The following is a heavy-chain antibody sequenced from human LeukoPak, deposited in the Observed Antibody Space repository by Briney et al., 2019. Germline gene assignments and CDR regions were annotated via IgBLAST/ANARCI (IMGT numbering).Heavy chain of an antibody. CDR1: GGSISSGSYY. V-gene: IGHV4-61*02. Sequence: SRNLSLTCTVSGGSISSGSYYWSWIRQPAGKGLEWIGRIYTSGSTNYNPSLKSRVTISVDTSKNQFSLKLSSVTAADTAVYYCARDRGWFDPWGQGTLVTVSS. J-gene: IGHJ5*02. CDR2: IYTSGST. CDR3: ARDRGWFDP.